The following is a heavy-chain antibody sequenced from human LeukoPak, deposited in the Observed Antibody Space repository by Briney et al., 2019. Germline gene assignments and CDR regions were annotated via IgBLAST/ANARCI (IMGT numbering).Heavy chain of an antibody. D-gene: IGHD2-2*02. CDR2: ISGSGGST. CDR3: AKDLYPRTRGASDI. V-gene: IGHV3-23*01. J-gene: IGHJ3*02. Sequence: GGTLRLSCAASGFTFSSYGMSWVRQAPGKGLEWVSAISGSGGSTYYADSVKGRFTISRDNSKNTLYLQMNSLRAEDTAVYYCAKDLYPRTRGASDIWGQGTMVTVSS. CDR1: GFTFSSYG.